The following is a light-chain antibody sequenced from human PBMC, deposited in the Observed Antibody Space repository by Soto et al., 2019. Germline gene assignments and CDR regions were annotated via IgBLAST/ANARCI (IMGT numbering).Light chain of an antibody. CDR1: QNVYINS. Sequence: EIVLTQSPRTLSLSPGESATLSCRASQNVYINSLAWFQQKPGQTPRLLIYGPSTRAAGVPERFTGSWSGADFATTITSMEPEDFAMYYCQQYGGAPFTIGTGTRV. V-gene: IGKV3-20*01. J-gene: IGKJ3*01. CDR3: QQYGGAPFT. CDR2: GPS.